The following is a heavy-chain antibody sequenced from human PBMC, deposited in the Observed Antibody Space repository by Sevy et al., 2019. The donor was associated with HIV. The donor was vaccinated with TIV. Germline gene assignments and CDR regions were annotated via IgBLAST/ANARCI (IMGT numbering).Heavy chain of an antibody. Sequence: GGSLRLSCAASGFTFSSYAMNWVRQAPGKGLEWVSSISSSSSHIYAADSLKGRFTISRDNAKNSLFLQMNSLRAEDTAMYYCARVAADDPDFYYYGMDVWGQGTTVTVSS. D-gene: IGHD6-13*01. J-gene: IGHJ6*02. CDR1: GFTFSSYA. CDR2: ISSSSSHI. CDR3: ARVAADDPDFYYYGMDV. V-gene: IGHV3-21*01.